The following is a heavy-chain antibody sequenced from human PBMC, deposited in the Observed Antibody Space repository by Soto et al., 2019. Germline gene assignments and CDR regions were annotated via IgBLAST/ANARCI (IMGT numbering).Heavy chain of an antibody. CDR2: FDPEDGEK. CDR1: GYALTELS. CDR3: AGKRGTPEALDG. J-gene: IGHJ6*02. D-gene: IGHD1-1*01. Sequence: ASVKASCKVSGYALTELSMHWVRQAPGKGLEWMGVFDPEDGEKIYAQKFQGRVTMTEDTSTDTDYMELSSLRSEDTAVYHCAGKRGTPEALDGWGQGTTVTVS. V-gene: IGHV1-24*01.